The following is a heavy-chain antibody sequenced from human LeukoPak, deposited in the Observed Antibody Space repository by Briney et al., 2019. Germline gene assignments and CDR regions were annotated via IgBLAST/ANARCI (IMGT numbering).Heavy chain of an antibody. Sequence: ASVKVSCKASGYTFTSYDINWVRQATGQGLEWMGWMNPNSGNTGYAQKFQGRVTITRNTSISTAYMELSSLRSEDTAVYYCARAPLWFGESPSNWFDPWGQGTLVTVSS. D-gene: IGHD3-10*01. J-gene: IGHJ5*02. CDR2: MNPNSGNT. CDR3: ARAPLWFGESPSNWFDP. CDR1: GYTFTSYD. V-gene: IGHV1-8*03.